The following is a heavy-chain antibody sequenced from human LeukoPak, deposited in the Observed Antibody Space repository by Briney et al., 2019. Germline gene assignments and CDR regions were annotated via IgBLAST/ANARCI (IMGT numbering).Heavy chain of an antibody. J-gene: IGHJ3*02. CDR1: GFTFSSYG. CDR2: IRYDGSNK. D-gene: IGHD2-2*01. V-gene: IGHV3-30*02. Sequence: PGGSLRLSCAASGFTFSSYGMRWVRQAPGKGLEWVAFIRYDGSNKYYADSVKGRFTISRDNSKNTLYLQMNSLRAEDTAVYYCATSGGGIVVVPAAIPDDAFDIWGQGTMVTVSS. CDR3: ATSGGGIVVVPAAIPDDAFDI.